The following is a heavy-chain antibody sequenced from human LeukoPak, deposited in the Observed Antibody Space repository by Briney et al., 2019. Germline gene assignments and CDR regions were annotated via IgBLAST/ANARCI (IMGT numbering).Heavy chain of an antibody. CDR3: ARVTYYYDSSGYHRSDYFDY. Sequence: GASVKVSCKASGYTFTSYGISWVRQAPGQGLEWMGWISAYNGNTNYAQKLQGRVTMTTDTSTSTAYMELRSLRSDDTAVYYCARVTYYYDSSGYHRSDYFDYWGQGTLVTVSS. J-gene: IGHJ4*02. V-gene: IGHV1-18*01. CDR1: GYTFTSYG. CDR2: ISAYNGNT. D-gene: IGHD3-22*01.